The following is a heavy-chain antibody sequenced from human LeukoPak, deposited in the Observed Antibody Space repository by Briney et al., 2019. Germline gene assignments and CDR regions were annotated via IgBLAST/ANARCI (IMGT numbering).Heavy chain of an antibody. Sequence: PGGSLRLSCAASGFTFSSYAMSWVRQAPGKGLEWVSAISGSGGSTYYADSVKGRFTISRDNSKNTLYLQMNSLRAEDTAVYYCAKDPGRGKYYYDSSGSKDYWGQGTLVTVSS. CDR3: AKDPGRGKYYYDSSGSKDY. D-gene: IGHD3-22*01. CDR1: GFTFSSYA. CDR2: ISGSGGST. J-gene: IGHJ4*02. V-gene: IGHV3-23*01.